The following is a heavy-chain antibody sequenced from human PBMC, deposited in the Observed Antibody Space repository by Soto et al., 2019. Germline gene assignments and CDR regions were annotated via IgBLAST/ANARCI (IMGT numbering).Heavy chain of an antibody. CDR3: AKAREYSSSSDAFDI. CDR1: GFTFSSYA. CDR2: ISGSGGST. J-gene: IGHJ3*02. D-gene: IGHD6-6*01. Sequence: GGSLRLSCAASGFTFSSYALSWVRQAPGKGLEWVSAISGSGGSTYYADSVKGRFTISRDTSKNTLYLQVNSPRAEDTAEYYCAKAREYSSSSDAFDIWGQGTMVTVSS. V-gene: IGHV3-23*01.